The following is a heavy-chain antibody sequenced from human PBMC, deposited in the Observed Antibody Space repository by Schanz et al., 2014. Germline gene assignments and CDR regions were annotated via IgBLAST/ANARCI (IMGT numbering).Heavy chain of an antibody. J-gene: IGHJ4*02. Sequence: EVQFVASGGGLVQPGGSLRLSCAASGFAVDNYYMSCVRQAPGRGLEWVSIIFTDGRTYYADSVKGRFTISRDSSKNTLFLQMNSLRAEDTAVDYCARKVVATIGGYYDDWGQGTLVIVSS. V-gene: IGHV3-53*01. CDR2: IFTDGRT. D-gene: IGHD5-12*01. CDR3: ARKVVATIGGYYDD. CDR1: GFAVDNYY.